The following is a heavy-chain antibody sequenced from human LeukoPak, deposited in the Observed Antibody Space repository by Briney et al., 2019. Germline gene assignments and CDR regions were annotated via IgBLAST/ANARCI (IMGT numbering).Heavy chain of an antibody. V-gene: IGHV3-23*01. D-gene: IGHD2-8*01. Sequence: GGSLRLSCAASGFTFRSYAMTWVRQAPGKGLEWVSTISYSGNTTYYAVSVRGRFTISRDNSKNTLYQQMDSLSAEDTAVYFCARDVWRCSNDVCYTALDNWGQGILVTVSS. CDR2: ISYSGNTT. CDR3: ARDVWRCSNDVCYTALDN. CDR1: GFTFRSYA. J-gene: IGHJ4*02.